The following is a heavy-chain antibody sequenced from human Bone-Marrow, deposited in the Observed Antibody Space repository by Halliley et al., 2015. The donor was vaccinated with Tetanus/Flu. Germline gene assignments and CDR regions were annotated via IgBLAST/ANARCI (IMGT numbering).Heavy chain of an antibody. V-gene: IGHV3-7*01. D-gene: IGHD3-22*01. CDR2: INQDGSQK. Sequence: SLRLSCAASGFTFSSYWMTWVRQAPGKGLEWVANINQDGSQKKSVDSLKGRFTISRDNAKNSLYLQMDSLTTEDTAVYYCARPHLSSGSFFEGWGHVTLVTVSS. CDR1: GFTFSSYW. CDR3: ARPHLSSGSFFEG. J-gene: IGHJ4*01.